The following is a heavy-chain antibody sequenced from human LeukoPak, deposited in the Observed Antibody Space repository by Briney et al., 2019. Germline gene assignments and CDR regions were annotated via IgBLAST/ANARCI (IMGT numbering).Heavy chain of an antibody. CDR2: IYYSGST. CDR1: GGSISSYY. CDR3: ARGWWLRSGWFDP. V-gene: IGHV4-59*12. J-gene: IGHJ5*02. D-gene: IGHD5-12*01. Sequence: SETLSLTCTVSGGSISSYYWSWIRQPPGKGLEWIGYIYYSGSTSYNPSLKSRVTISVDTSKNQFSLKLSSVTAADAAVYYCARGWWLRSGWFDPWGQGTLVTVSS.